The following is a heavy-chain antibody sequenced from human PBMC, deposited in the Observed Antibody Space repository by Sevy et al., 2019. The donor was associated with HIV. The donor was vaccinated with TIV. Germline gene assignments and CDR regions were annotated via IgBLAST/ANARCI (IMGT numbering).Heavy chain of an antibody. Sequence: GGSVRLSCAASGFTFSSYAMHWVRQAPGKGLEWVAVISYDGSNKYYADSVKGRFTISRDNSKNTLYLQMNSLRAEDTAVYYCARGTLWFGELLSYGMDVWGQGTTVTVSS. CDR1: GFTFSSYA. CDR2: ISYDGSNK. CDR3: ARGTLWFGELLSYGMDV. D-gene: IGHD3-10*01. V-gene: IGHV3-30-3*01. J-gene: IGHJ6*02.